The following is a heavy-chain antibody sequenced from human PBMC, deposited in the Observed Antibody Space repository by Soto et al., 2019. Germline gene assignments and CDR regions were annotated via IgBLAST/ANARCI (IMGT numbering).Heavy chain of an antibody. CDR2: IYHSGST. CDR1: GGSISSSNYY. D-gene: IGHD1-26*01. Sequence: PSETLSLTCTVSGGSISSSNYYWGWIRQPPGKGLEWIGNIYHSGSTFYNPSLKSRVTISVDTSKNQFSLKLSSVTAADTAVYCCARRTIATYLDYWGQGTLVTVSS. CDR3: ARRTIATYLDY. V-gene: IGHV4-39*01. J-gene: IGHJ4*02.